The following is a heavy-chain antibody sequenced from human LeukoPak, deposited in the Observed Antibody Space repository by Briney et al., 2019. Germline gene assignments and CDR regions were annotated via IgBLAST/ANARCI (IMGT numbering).Heavy chain of an antibody. J-gene: IGHJ4*02. CDR3: ARKRYYYGSGSYWGIDY. D-gene: IGHD3-10*01. CDR2: IIPIFGTA. V-gene: IGHV1-69*01. Sequence: SVKVSCKASGGTFRNYAISWVRQAPGQGLEWMGGIIPIFGTANYAQKFQGRVTITADESTSTAYMELSSLRSEDTAVYYCARKRYYYGSGSYWGIDYWGQGTLVTVSS. CDR1: GGTFRNYA.